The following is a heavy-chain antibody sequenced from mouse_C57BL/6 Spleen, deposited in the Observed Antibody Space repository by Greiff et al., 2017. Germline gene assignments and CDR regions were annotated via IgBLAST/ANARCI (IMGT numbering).Heavy chain of an antibody. CDR3: AINYGSSY. Sequence: VKLMESGPELVKPGASVKISCKASGYAFSSSWMNWVKQRPGKGLEWIGRIYPGDGDTNYNGKFKGKATLTADKSSSTAYMQLSSLTSEDSAVYFCAINYGSSYWGQGTTLTVSS. D-gene: IGHD1-1*01. V-gene: IGHV1-82*01. J-gene: IGHJ2*01. CDR2: IYPGDGDT. CDR1: GYAFSSSW.